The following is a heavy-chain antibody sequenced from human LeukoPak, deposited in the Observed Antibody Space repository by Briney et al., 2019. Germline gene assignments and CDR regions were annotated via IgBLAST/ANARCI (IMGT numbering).Heavy chain of an antibody. CDR1: GFTFSSYA. CDR2: ISYDGSNK. V-gene: IGHV3-30-3*01. CDR3: ARDSTYFYESSGYHY. Sequence: GGSLRLSCAASGFTFSSYAMHWVRQAPGKGLEWVAVISYDGSNKYYADSVKGRFTISRDNSKNSLYLQMNSLRVEDTALYYCARDSTYFYESSGYHYWSQGILVTVSS. J-gene: IGHJ4*02. D-gene: IGHD3-22*01.